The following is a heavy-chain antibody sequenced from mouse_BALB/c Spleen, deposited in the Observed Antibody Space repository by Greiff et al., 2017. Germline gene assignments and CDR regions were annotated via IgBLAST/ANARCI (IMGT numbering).Heavy chain of an antibody. CDR2: ISSGSSTI. CDR1: GFTFSSFG. Sequence: EVKLVESGGGLVQPGGSRKLSCAASGFTFSSFGMHWVRQAPEKGLEWVAYISSGSSTIYYADTVKGRFTISRDNPKNTLFLQMTSLRSEDTAMYYCARFSGMDYWGQGTSVTVSS. V-gene: IGHV5-17*02. CDR3: ARFSGMDY. D-gene: IGHD6-2*01. J-gene: IGHJ4*01.